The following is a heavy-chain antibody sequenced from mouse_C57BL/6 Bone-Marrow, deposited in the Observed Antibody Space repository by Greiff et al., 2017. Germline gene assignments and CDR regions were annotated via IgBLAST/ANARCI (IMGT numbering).Heavy chain of an antibody. CDR3: TRVGYHAMDY. V-gene: IGHV1-15*01. CDR1: GYTFTDYE. Sequence: VQRVESGAELVRPGASVTLSCKASGYTFTDYEMHWVKQTPVHGLEWIGAIDPETGGTAYNQKFKGKAILTADKSSSTAYMELRSLTSEDSAVYYCTRVGYHAMDYWGQGTSVTVSS. J-gene: IGHJ4*01. CDR2: IDPETGGT.